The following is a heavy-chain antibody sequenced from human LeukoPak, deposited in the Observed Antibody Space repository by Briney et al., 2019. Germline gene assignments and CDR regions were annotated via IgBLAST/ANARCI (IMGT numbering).Heavy chain of an antibody. D-gene: IGHD1-20*01. V-gene: IGHV3-11*01. Sequence: GGSLRLSCAASGFTFSDYYMSSIRQAPGKGLEWVSYISSSGSTIYYADSVKGGFTISRDNAKNSLYLQMNSLRAEDTAVYYCARVNNWNDVSFFDYWGQGTLVTVSS. CDR3: ARVNNWNDVSFFDY. CDR1: GFTFSDYY. J-gene: IGHJ4*02. CDR2: ISSSGSTI.